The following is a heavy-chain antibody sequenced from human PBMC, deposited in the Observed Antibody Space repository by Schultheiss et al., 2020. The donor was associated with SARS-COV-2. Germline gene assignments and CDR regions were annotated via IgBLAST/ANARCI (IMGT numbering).Heavy chain of an antibody. V-gene: IGHV4-31*03. CDR3: ARQSSSWFFDY. D-gene: IGHD6-13*01. CDR1: GGSISSGGYY. J-gene: IGHJ4*02. Sequence: SETLSLTCTVSGGSISSGGYYWSWIRQHPGKGLEWIGYIYYSGSTNYNPSLKSRVTISVDTSKNQFSLKLSSVTAADTAVYYCARQSSSWFFDYWGQGTLVTVSS. CDR2: IYYSGST.